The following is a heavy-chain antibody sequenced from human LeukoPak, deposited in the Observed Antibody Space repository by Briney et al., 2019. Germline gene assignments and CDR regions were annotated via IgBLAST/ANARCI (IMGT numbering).Heavy chain of an antibody. D-gene: IGHD3-10*02. J-gene: IGHJ6*04. CDR3: AELGITMIGGV. Sequence: GGSLRLSCTASGFTFSTYGMHWVRRAPGKGLEWVTLISYDGSTKYYSDSVKGRFTLSRDNSKNTLYLQMNSLRAEDTAVYYCAELGITMIGGVWGKGTTVTISS. V-gene: IGHV3-30*18. CDR1: GFTFSTYG. CDR2: ISYDGSTK.